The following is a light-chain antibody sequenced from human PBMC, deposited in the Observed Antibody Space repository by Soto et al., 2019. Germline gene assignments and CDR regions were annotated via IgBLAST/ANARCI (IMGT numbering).Light chain of an antibody. Sequence: QSVLTQPPTLSGTPGQSITISCTCTSSDVGGYNYVSWYQPHPGKAPKLMMYDVSNPPSAVSNRFSGSKSGNTASLTISGLQAGDEADYYCSSYTSSSTYVFGTGTKVTVL. V-gene: IGLV2-14*01. J-gene: IGLJ1*01. CDR1: SSDVGGYNY. CDR2: DVS. CDR3: SSYTSSSTYV.